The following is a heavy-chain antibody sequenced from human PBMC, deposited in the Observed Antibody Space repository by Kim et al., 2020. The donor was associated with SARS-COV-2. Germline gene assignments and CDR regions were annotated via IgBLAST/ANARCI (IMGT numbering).Heavy chain of an antibody. Sequence: ANYAQKFQGRVPITADESTSTAYMELSSLRSEDTAVYYCARDSVAGYSGYWGQGTLVTVSS. D-gene: IGHD6-19*01. V-gene: IGHV1-69*01. CDR3: ARDSVAGYSGY. CDR2: A. J-gene: IGHJ4*02.